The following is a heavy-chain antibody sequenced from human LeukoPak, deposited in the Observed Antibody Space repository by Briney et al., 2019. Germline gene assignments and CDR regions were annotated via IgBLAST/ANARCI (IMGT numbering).Heavy chain of an antibody. V-gene: IGHV1-3*01. CDR3: ARQKDIVATGDFDY. CDR2: INAGNGNT. J-gene: IGHJ4*02. CDR1: GYTFTSYA. D-gene: IGHD5-12*01. Sequence: ASVKVSCKASGYTFTSYAMHWVRQAPGQRLEWMGWINAGNGNTKYSQKFQGRVTITRDTSASTAYMELSSLRSEDTAVYYCARQKDIVATGDFDYWGQGTLVTVSS.